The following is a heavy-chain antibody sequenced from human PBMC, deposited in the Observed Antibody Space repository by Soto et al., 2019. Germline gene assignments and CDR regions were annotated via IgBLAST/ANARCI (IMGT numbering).Heavy chain of an antibody. D-gene: IGHD4-4*01. J-gene: IGHJ2*01. Sequence: ESGGGVVQPGRSLRLSCAASGFTFSSYAMHWVRQAPGKGLEWVAVISYDGSNKYYADSVKGRFTISRDNSKNTLYLQMNSLRAEDTAVYYCARPLWRDDYNWGYFDLWGRGTLVTVSS. CDR2: ISYDGSNK. V-gene: IGHV3-30-3*01. CDR1: GFTFSSYA. CDR3: ARPLWRDDYNWGYFDL.